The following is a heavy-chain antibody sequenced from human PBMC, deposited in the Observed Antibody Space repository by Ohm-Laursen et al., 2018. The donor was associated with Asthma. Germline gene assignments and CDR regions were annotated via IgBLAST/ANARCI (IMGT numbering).Heavy chain of an antibody. CDR3: AREWGGMDV. V-gene: IGHV3-48*01. J-gene: IGHJ6*02. D-gene: IGHD3-16*01. CDR2: ISSSSSTI. Sequence: SLRLSCTASGYTFSRYSMNWVRQAPGKGLEWVSYISSSSSTIYYADSVKGRFTISRDNAKNSLYLQMNNLRAEDAAIYYCAREWGGMDVWGQGTTVTVSS. CDR1: GYTFSRYS.